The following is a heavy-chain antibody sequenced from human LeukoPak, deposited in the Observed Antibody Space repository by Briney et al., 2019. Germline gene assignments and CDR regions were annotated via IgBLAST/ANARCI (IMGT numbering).Heavy chain of an antibody. V-gene: IGHV1-46*01. Sequence: ASVKVSCKASGYTFTSYYMHWVRQAPGQGLEWMGIINPSGGSTSYAQKFQGRVTMTRDTSTSTVYMELSSLRSEDTAVYYCARAQGGPTTVVTGYYYYGMDVWGQGTTVTVSS. CDR3: ARAQGGPTTVVTGYYYYGMDV. J-gene: IGHJ6*02. D-gene: IGHD4-23*01. CDR1: GYTFTSYY. CDR2: INPSGGST.